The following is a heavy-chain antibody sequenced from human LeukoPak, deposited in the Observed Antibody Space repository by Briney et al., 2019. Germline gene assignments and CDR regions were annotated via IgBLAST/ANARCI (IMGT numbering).Heavy chain of an antibody. D-gene: IGHD6-13*01. V-gene: IGHV1-18*01. CDR2: ISAYNGNT. CDR1: GYTFTSYG. J-gene: IGHJ6*03. CDR3: ARAFSGRIAAAGTPYYYYYMDV. Sequence: ASVKVSCKASGYTFTSYGISWVRQAPGQGLEWMGWISAYNGNTDYAQKLQGRVTMTTDTSTSTAYMELRSLRSDDTAVYYCARAFSGRIAAAGTPYYYYYMDVWGKGTTVTVSS.